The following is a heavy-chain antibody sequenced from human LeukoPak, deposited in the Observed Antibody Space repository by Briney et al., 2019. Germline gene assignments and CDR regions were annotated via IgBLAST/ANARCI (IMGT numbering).Heavy chain of an antibody. V-gene: IGHV4-59*01. CDR1: GGSISSYY. CDR2: IYYSGST. Sequence: SETLSLTCTVSGGSISSYYWSWIRQPPGKGLEWIGYIYYSGSTNYNPSLKSRVTISVDTSKNQFSLKLSSATAADTAVYYCASSKIYSSVEYWGQGTLVTVSS. CDR3: ASSKIYSSVEY. D-gene: IGHD6-19*01. J-gene: IGHJ4*02.